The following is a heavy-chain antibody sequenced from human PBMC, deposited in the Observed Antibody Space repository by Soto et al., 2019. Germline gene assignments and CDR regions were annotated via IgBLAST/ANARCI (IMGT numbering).Heavy chain of an antibody. CDR3: ARVGGRRGYSYGGYYYGMDV. CDR2: IWFDGSNK. J-gene: IGHJ6*02. D-gene: IGHD5-18*01. V-gene: IGHV3-33*01. Sequence: GGSLRLSCAASGFTFSNFGMHWVRQAPGKGLEWVAVIWFDGSNKYYADSVKGRFTISRNNAKNTLYLQMNSLRAEDTAVYYCARVGGRRGYSYGGYYYGMDVWGQGTTVTVSS. CDR1: GFTFSNFG.